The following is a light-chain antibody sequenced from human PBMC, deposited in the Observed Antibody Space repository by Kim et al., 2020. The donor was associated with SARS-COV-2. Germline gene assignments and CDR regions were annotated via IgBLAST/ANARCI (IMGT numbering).Light chain of an antibody. CDR2: DAS. CDR1: QSVSSY. CDR3: QLRSNWPPLT. Sequence: EIVLTQSPATLSLSPGERATLSCRASQSVSSYLAWYQQKPGQAPRLLIYDASNRSTGIPARFSGSGSGTDFTLTISSLEPEDFAVYYCQLRSNWPPLTFAGGAKVDIK. J-gene: IGKJ4*01. V-gene: IGKV3-11*01.